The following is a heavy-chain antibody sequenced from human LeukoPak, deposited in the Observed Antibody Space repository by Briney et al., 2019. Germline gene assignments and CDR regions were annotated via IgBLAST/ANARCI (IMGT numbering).Heavy chain of an antibody. J-gene: IGHJ5*02. V-gene: IGHV4-39*07. Sequence: SETLSLTCTVSGGSISSSRYSWGWIRQPPGKGLEWIGTIYYSGSTYYNPSLKSRVTISVDTSKNQFSLRLSSVTAADTAVYYCARGSYYDFWSGYYTGPTANWFDPWGQGTLVTVSS. D-gene: IGHD3-3*01. CDR1: GGSISSSRYS. CDR2: IYYSGST. CDR3: ARGSYYDFWSGYYTGPTANWFDP.